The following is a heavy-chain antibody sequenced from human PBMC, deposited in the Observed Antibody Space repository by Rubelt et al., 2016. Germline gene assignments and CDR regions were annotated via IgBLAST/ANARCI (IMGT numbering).Heavy chain of an antibody. Sequence: QLQLLESGPGLVRPSETLSLICSVSGGSISSSNYYWGWVRRPPGKGLEWIGYIYYSGSTYYNPSLKSRVTISVDTSKNQFSLKLSSVTAADTAVYYCAQDPLWFGELPRYWGQGTLVTVSS. D-gene: IGHD3-10*01. V-gene: IGHV4-31*03. CDR1: GGSISSSNYY. CDR3: AQDPLWFGELPRY. CDR2: IYYSGST. J-gene: IGHJ4*02.